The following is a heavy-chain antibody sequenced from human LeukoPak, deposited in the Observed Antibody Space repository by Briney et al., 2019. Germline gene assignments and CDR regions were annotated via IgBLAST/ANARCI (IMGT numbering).Heavy chain of an antibody. CDR3: ARDRSSGWFDGSSGSVPNWFDP. Sequence: ASVKVSCKDSGYTFTGYYMHWVRQAPGQRLEWMGWINPNSGGKNYAQKFQGRVTMTRDTSISTAYMELSRLRPDDTAVYYCARDRSSGWFDGSSGSVPNWFDPWGQGTLVTVSS. V-gene: IGHV1-2*02. D-gene: IGHD6-19*01. CDR2: INPNSGGK. CDR1: GYTFTGYY. J-gene: IGHJ5*02.